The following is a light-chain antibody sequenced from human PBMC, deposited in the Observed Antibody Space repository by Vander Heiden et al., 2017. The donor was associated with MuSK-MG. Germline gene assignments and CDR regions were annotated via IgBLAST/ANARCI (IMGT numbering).Light chain of an antibody. Sequence: QSALTQSASVSGSPGQSLPIPCIGTSRDIGTYNYVSWYQQHPSKAPKLMIYDVAKRPSGVSNRFSGSKSGTTASLTISGRQAEDEADYYCSSDSSISSLIFGGGTKLTVL. V-gene: IGLV2-14*03. CDR3: SSDSSISSLI. J-gene: IGLJ2*01. CDR1: SRDIGTYNY. CDR2: DVA.